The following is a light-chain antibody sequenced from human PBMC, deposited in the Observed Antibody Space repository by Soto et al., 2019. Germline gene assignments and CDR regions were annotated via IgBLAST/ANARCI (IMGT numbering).Light chain of an antibody. CDR1: QSVSSY. CDR2: GAS. J-gene: IGKJ5*01. Sequence: TQSPDTLSLSPGEGAAISGRASQSVSSYLAWYQQKPGQAPRLLIYGASTRATGIPARFSGSGSGTEFTLTISSLQSEDFAVYYCQQYNNWITFGQGTRLEI. V-gene: IGKV3-15*01. CDR3: QQYNNWIT.